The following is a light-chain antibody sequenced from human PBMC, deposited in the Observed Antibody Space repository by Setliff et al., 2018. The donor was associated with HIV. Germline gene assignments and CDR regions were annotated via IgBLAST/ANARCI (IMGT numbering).Light chain of an antibody. Sequence: QSVLTQPASVSGSPGQSITTACTGTSSDVGGYNLVSCYQHHPGKAPKLLIYEVSNWPSGVSNRFSGSKSGNTAYLTISXXQAEDEADYYCGSYAGSXTYVFGIGXKVTVL. CDR1: SSDVGGYNL. CDR3: GSYAGSXTYV. J-gene: IGLJ1*01. CDR2: EVS. V-gene: IGLV2-23*02.